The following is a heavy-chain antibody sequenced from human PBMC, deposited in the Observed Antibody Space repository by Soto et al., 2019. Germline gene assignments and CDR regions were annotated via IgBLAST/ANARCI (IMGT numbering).Heavy chain of an antibody. V-gene: IGHV3-23*01. D-gene: IGHD2-21*02. Sequence: EVQLLESGGGLVQPGGSLRLSCVASGFTFSSYDMSWVRQAPGKGLEWVSAIGGSGDRIYYADSVKGRFSISRDNSKNTVYLKMYGLRAEDTAVYYCAKRYCGGDCYWGFDYWGQGTLVTVSS. CDR2: IGGSGDRI. CDR1: GFTFSSYD. J-gene: IGHJ4*02. CDR3: AKRYCGGDCYWGFDY.